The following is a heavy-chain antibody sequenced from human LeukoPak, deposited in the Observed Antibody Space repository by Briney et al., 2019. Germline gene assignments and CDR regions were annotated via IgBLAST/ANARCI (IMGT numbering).Heavy chain of an antibody. CDR2: ISSSSSYI. D-gene: IGHD3-3*01. CDR3: ASLRFLEWLPGGAFDI. Sequence: GGSLRLSCAASGFTFSSYSMNWVRQAPGKGLEWVSSISSSSSYIYYADSVKGRFTISRDNAKNSLYLQMNSLRAEDTAVYYCASLRFLEWLPGGAFDIWGQGTMVTVSS. CDR1: GFTFSSYS. J-gene: IGHJ3*02. V-gene: IGHV3-21*01.